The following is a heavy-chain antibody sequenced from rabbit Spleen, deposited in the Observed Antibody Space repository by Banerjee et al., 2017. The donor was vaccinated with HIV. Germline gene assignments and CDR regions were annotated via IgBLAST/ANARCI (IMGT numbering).Heavy chain of an antibody. CDR3: ARDTSSSFSSYGMDL. J-gene: IGHJ6*01. V-gene: IGHV1S40*01. CDR2: IDSGSSGFT. D-gene: IGHD1-1*01. CDR1: GIDFSSGYD. Sequence: QSLEESGGDLVKPGGTLTLTCKASGIDFSSGYDMCWVRQAPGKGLEWIACIDSGSSGFTYYASWAKGRFTISKTSSTTVTLQMTRLTAADTATYFCARDTSSSFSSYGMDLWGPGTLVTVS.